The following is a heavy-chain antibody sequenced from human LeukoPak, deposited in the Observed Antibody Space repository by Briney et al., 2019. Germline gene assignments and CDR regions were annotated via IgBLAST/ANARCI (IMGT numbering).Heavy chain of an antibody. CDR2: INPTGGST. Sequence: ASVKVSCKASGYTFTTYYIHWVRQAPGQGLEWMGIINPTGGSTTYAQKFQGRVTMTRDTSTSTVFMEVNSLRAEDTAVYYCAKGRYYYYGMDVWGQGTTVTVSS. V-gene: IGHV1-46*01. CDR3: AKGRYYYYGMDV. J-gene: IGHJ6*02. CDR1: GYTFTTYY.